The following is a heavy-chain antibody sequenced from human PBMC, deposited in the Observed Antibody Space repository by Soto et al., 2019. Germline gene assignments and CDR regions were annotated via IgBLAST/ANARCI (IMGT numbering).Heavy chain of an antibody. D-gene: IGHD2-2*01. J-gene: IGHJ6*02. V-gene: IGHV3-21*06. CDR1: GFTFSDEN. CDR2: ISGGGSYI. CDR3: ARDSDCHSTSCFFPPHV. Sequence: XVSLRLSCSASGFTFSDENMSWVRQVPGKGLEWVSGISGGGSYIFYADSVQGRFSISRDNPKNSLFLEMNSLRVEDTAVYYCARDSDCHSTSCFFPPHVWGQGTTVTVSS.